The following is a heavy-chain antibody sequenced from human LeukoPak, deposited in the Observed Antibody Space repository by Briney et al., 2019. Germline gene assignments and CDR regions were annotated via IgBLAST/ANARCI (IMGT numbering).Heavy chain of an antibody. D-gene: IGHD3-10*01. Sequence: GGSLRLSCAASGFTFSSYAMSWVRQAPGKGLEWVSAISGSGGSTYYADSVKGRFTISRDNAKNSLYLQMNSLRAEDTAVYYCARAYYGSGSYRDYWGQGTLVTVSS. CDR3: ARAYYGSGSYRDY. J-gene: IGHJ4*02. CDR2: ISGSGGST. V-gene: IGHV3-23*01. CDR1: GFTFSSYA.